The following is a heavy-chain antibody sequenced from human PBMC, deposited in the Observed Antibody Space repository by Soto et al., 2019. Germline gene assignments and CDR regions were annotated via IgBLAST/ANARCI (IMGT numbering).Heavy chain of an antibody. D-gene: IGHD3-10*01. CDR1: GFTFSNYA. CDR2: IIYSGGST. Sequence: GGSLRLSCAASGFTFSNYAMSWVRQAPGKGLEWVSAIIYSGGSTYYADSVKGRFTISRDNSKNTLYLQMNSLRAEDTAVYYCARDPYNYYGGYYYGMDVWGQGTTVTVSS. CDR3: ARDPYNYYGGYYYGMDV. J-gene: IGHJ6*02. V-gene: IGHV3-23*01.